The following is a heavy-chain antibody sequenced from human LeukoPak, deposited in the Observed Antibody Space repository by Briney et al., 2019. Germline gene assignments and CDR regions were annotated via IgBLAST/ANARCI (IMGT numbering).Heavy chain of an antibody. J-gene: IGHJ3*02. Sequence: NASETLSLTCTLSGGSIRSYFWSWIRQPPGKGLEWIGYMYYSGNTNYNPSLKSRVTMSVDTSKTQFSLKLNSVTAADTAMYYCAGSLGITMVRGVIVDAFDIWGQGTMVVVSS. CDR3: AGSLGITMVRGVIVDAFDI. CDR1: GGSIRSYF. V-gene: IGHV4-59*01. D-gene: IGHD3-10*01. CDR2: MYYSGNT.